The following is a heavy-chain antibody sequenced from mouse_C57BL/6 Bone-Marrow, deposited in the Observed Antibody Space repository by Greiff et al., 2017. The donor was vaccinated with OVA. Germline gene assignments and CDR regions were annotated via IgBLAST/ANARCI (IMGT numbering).Heavy chain of an antibody. CDR1: GYTFTSYW. V-gene: IGHV1-72*01. Sequence: QVQLKQSGAELARPGASVKLSCKASGYTFTSYWMHWVKQRPGRGLEWIGRIDPNSGGTKYNEKFKSKATLTVDKPSSTAYMQLSSLTSEDSAVYYCARMGNRGGIYAMDYWGQGTSVTVSS. J-gene: IGHJ4*01. CDR2: IDPNSGGT. D-gene: IGHD2-1*01. CDR3: ARMGNRGGIYAMDY.